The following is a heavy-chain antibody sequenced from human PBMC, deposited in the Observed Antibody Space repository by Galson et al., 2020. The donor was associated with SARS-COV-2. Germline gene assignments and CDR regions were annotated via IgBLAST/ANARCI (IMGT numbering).Heavy chain of an antibody. CDR3: ARADLWSGSGGDAFDI. D-gene: IGHD3-3*01. V-gene: IGHV3-48*03. CDR2: IGPSGSTR. J-gene: IGHJ3*02. Sequence: GGSLRLSCVASGFTFSSYDMNWVRPAPGKGLEWMSFIGPSGSTRYYAGSVMGRFTISRDNTKKSLYLQMNSLRAEDTAVYYCARADLWSGSGGDAFDIWGQGTMVTVSS. CDR1: GFTFSSYD.